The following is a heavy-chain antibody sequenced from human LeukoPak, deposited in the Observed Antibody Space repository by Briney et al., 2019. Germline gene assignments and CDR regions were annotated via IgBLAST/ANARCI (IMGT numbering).Heavy chain of an antibody. V-gene: IGHV5-51*01. CDR3: ARPYYDSSGYYRLDY. D-gene: IGHD3-22*01. Sequence: GESLKISCKGSGYSFTSYWIGWVRQMPGKGLEWMGIIYPGDSDTRYSPSFQGQVTISADKSISTAYLQWSSLKASDTATYYCARPYYDSSGYYRLDYWGQGTLVTVSS. CDR2: IYPGDSDT. J-gene: IGHJ4*02. CDR1: GYSFTSYW.